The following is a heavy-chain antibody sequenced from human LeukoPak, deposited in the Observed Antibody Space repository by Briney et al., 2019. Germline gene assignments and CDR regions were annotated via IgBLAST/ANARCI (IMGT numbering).Heavy chain of an antibody. Sequence: SETLSLTCGVSGYPINNAYYWVWIRQPPGQGLEWIGSLYHPDSTYYNPSLKSRVTMSVDTSRNQFSLRLSFVTAADTAVYYCARQYDSYFYYYLDLWGTGTTVTVSS. V-gene: IGHV4-38-2*01. CDR2: LYHPDST. CDR1: GYPINNAYY. CDR3: ARQYDSYFYYYLDL. D-gene: IGHD2-2*01. J-gene: IGHJ6*03.